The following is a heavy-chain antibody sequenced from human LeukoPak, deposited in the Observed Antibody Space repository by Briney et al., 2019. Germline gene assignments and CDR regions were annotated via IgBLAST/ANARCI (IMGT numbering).Heavy chain of an antibody. CDR3: AEYSSGYDAFDI. CDR1: GGSIGIGTYY. Sequence: SETLSLTCTVSGGSIGIGTYYWSWIRQHPGKGLEWIGYISYSGSTNYNPSLKSRVTISVDTSKNQFSLKLSSVTAADTAVYYCAEYSSGYDAFDIWGQGTMVTVSS. J-gene: IGHJ3*02. CDR2: ISYSGST. D-gene: IGHD6-19*01. V-gene: IGHV4-61*01.